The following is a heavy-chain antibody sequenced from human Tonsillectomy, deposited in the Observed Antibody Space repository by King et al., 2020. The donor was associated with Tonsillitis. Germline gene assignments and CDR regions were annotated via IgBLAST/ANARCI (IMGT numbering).Heavy chain of an antibody. V-gene: IGHV2-70*01. CDR2: IDWYDDK. CDR1: GFALSTSGMC. D-gene: IGHD3-3*01. CDR3: ARMYLSGYRAFDI. Sequence: TLKESGPALVKPTQTLTLTCTFSGFALSTSGMCVSWIRQPPGKALEWLALIDWYDDKYYTTSLKTRLTISKDTSKNQVVLTMTNMDPVDTATYYCARMYLSGYRAFDIWGQGTMVTVSS. J-gene: IGHJ3*02.